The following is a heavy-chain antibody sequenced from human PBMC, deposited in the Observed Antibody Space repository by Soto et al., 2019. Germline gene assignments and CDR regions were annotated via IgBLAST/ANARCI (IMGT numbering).Heavy chain of an antibody. CDR1: GGTFSSYA. CDR3: ARAEGSYSWNDDGMALDI. Sequence: QVQLVQSGAEVKKPGSSVKVSCKASGGTFSSYAISWVRQAPGQGLEWMGGIIPIFGTANYAQKFQGRVTITAGEPTSTAYMELGSLRSEDTAVYYCARAEGSYSWNDDGMALDIWGQGTMVTVSS. V-gene: IGHV1-69*01. CDR2: IIPIFGTA. J-gene: IGHJ3*02. D-gene: IGHD1-20*01.